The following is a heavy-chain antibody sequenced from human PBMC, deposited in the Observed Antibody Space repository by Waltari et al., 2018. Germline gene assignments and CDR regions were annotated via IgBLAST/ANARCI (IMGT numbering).Heavy chain of an antibody. J-gene: IGHJ3*01. CDR2: ISYAGTT. CDR1: GGSIEPPHHY. Sequence: QLQLQESGPGPAKPSETLSLTCRVSGGSIEPPHHYWRWLRPPPGQGLEWMGTISYAGTTYTNPSLRSRLTMSRDTSKNQLSLTLGSTTAADTAVYYCATYIGASVGTAAFDVWGQGTMVTVSS. D-gene: IGHD5-12*01. V-gene: IGHV4-39*01. CDR3: ATYIGASVGTAAFDV.